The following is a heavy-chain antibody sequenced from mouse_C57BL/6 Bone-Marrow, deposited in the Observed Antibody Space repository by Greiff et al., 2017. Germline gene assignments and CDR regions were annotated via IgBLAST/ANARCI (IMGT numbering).Heavy chain of an antibody. CDR1: GYTFTSYG. Sequence: QVQLQQSGAELARPGASVKLSCKASGYTFTSYGISWVKQRTGQGLEWIGEIYPRSGNTYYNEKFKGKATLTADKSSSTAYMELRSLTSEDSAVYFCARSIYYDYDGDCYFDVWGTGTTVTVSS. CDR3: ARSIYYDYDGDCYFDV. J-gene: IGHJ1*03. CDR2: IYPRSGNT. D-gene: IGHD2-4*01. V-gene: IGHV1-81*01.